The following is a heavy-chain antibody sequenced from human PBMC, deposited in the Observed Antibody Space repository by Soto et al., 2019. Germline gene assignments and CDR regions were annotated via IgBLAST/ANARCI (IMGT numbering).Heavy chain of an antibody. Sequence: EVQLVESGGGLVQPGGSLRLSCAASGFTFSSYSMNWVRQAPGKGLEWVSYISSSSSTIYYADSVKGRFTISRDNAKNSLYLQMNSLGDEETVVYYCGLGYGHGAFDIWGQGTMVTVSS. D-gene: IGHD5-12*01. CDR1: GFTFSSYS. V-gene: IGHV3-48*02. CDR3: GLGYGHGAFDI. CDR2: ISSSSSTI. J-gene: IGHJ3*02.